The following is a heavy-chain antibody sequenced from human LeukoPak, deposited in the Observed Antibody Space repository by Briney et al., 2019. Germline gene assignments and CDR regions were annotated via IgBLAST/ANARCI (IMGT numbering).Heavy chain of an antibody. J-gene: IGHJ3*02. D-gene: IGHD6-19*01. CDR2: ISRSGSTK. V-gene: IGHV3-11*01. CDR1: GFTFSDYN. CDR3: AKASSRSFSSGYYGNAFDI. Sequence: GGSLRLSCAASGFTFSDYNMRWIRQAPGKGLEWASSISRSGSTKYYADSVKGRFTISRDNAKNSLYLQMNSLRAEDMALYYCAKASSRSFSSGYYGNAFDIWGQGTMVTVSS.